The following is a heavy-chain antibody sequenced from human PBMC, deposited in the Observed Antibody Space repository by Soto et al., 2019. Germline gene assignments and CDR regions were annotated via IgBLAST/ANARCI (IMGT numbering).Heavy chain of an antibody. V-gene: IGHV4-31*03. CDR2: IYYSGST. CDR1: GGSISSGGYY. Sequence: SETLSLTCTVSGGSISSGGYYWSWIRQHPGKGLEWIGYIYYSGSTYYNPSLKSRVTISVDTSKNQFSLKLSSVTAADTAVYYCARSADTAMANFDYWGQGTLVTV. J-gene: IGHJ4*02. D-gene: IGHD5-18*01. CDR3: ARSADTAMANFDY.